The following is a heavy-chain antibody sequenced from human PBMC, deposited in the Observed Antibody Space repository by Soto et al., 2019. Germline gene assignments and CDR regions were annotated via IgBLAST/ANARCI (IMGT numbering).Heavy chain of an antibody. J-gene: IGHJ6*02. CDR1: GYSFTSYW. Sequence: PGESLKISCKGSGYSFTSYWISWARQMPGKGLEWMGRIDPSDSYTNYSPSFQGHVTISADKSISTAYLQWSSLKASDTAMYYCARHLRYYYGMDVWGQGTTVTVSS. CDR2: IDPSDSYT. CDR3: ARHLRYYYGMDV. V-gene: IGHV5-10-1*01.